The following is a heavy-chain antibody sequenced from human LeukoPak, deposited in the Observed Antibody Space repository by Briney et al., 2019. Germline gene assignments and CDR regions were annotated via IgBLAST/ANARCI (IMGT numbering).Heavy chain of an antibody. J-gene: IGHJ4*02. D-gene: IGHD4-17*01. CDR2: GDYIGTK. V-gene: IGHV4-39*01. CDR1: GGSISRSGYY. CDR3: AKDFGDFMTDY. Sequence: TETLSLTCTVSGGSISRSGYYWAWIRQPPGKGLEWIASGDYIGTKTYNPSLKSRVTVSVDTSKNQFFLKVTSVTAADTAVYYCAKDFGDFMTDYWGQGTLVTVFS.